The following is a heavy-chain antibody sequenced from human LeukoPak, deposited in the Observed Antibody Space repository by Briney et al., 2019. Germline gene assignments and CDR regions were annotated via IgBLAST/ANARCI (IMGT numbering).Heavy chain of an antibody. CDR2: IYYSGST. CDR3: ARQGAFPYGSGSYYYYGMDV. CDR1: GGSISSYY. D-gene: IGHD3-10*01. Sequence: PSETLSLTCTVSGGSISSYYWSWIRQPPGKGLEWIGYIYYSGSTNYNPSLKSRVTISVDTSKNQFSLKLSSVTAADTAVYYCARQGAFPYGSGSYYYYGMDVWGQGTTVTVSS. V-gene: IGHV4-59*01. J-gene: IGHJ6*02.